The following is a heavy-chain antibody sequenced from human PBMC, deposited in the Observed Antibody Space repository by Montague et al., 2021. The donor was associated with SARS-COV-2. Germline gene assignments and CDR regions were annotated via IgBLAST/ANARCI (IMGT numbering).Heavy chain of an antibody. Sequence: SETLSLTCTVSGGSISSYYWSWIRQPPGKGLEWIGYIYYSGSTNYNPSLKSRVTISVDTSKNQFSLKLSSVTAADTAVYYCARGLEGCSIGWYWDYWGQGTLVTVSS. D-gene: IGHD6-19*01. J-gene: IGHJ4*02. CDR2: IYYSGST. CDR1: GGSISSYY. CDR3: ARGLEGCSIGWYWDY. V-gene: IGHV4-59*08.